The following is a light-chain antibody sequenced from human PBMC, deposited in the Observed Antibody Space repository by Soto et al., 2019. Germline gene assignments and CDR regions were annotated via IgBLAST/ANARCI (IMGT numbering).Light chain of an antibody. CDR3: QQRTNWPPT. CDR2: SAS. J-gene: IGKJ4*01. CDR1: QSVRTD. V-gene: IGKV3-11*01. Sequence: EIVLTQSPATLYLSPGERATLSCRASQSVRTDLVWYHQKPGQAPRVLIYSASNRATAIPARFSGSGSGTDFTLIISSLEPEDFGVYYCQQRTNWPPTFGGGTKVEIK.